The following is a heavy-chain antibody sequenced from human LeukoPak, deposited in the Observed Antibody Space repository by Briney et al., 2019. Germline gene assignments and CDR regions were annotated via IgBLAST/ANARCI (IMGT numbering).Heavy chain of an antibody. V-gene: IGHV1-24*01. D-gene: IGHD5-12*01. CDR1: GYTLTELS. Sequence: GASVKVSCKVSGYTLTELSMHWVRQAPGKGLEWMGGFDPEDGETIYAQKFQGRVTMTEDTSTDTAYMELSSLRSEDTAVYYCATKTYSGYDFFLSAAFDIWGQGTMVTVSS. CDR3: ATKTYSGYDFFLSAAFDI. CDR2: FDPEDGET. J-gene: IGHJ3*02.